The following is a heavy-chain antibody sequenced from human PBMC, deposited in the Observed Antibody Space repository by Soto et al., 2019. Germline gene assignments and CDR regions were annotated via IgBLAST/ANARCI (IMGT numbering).Heavy chain of an antibody. J-gene: IGHJ4*02. CDR1: GFTFSSYA. V-gene: IGHV3-23*01. D-gene: IGHD4-4*01. CDR3: AKDITDYSNYVPFDY. Sequence: GGSLRRSCAASGFTFSSYAMSWVRQAPGKGLEWVSAISGSGGSTYYADSVKGRFTISRDNSKNTLYLQMNSLRAEDTAVFYCAKDITDYSNYVPFDYWGQGTLVTVSS. CDR2: ISGSGGST.